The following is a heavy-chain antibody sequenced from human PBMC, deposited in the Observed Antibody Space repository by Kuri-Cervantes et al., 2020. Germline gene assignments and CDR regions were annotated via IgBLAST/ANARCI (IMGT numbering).Heavy chain of an antibody. CDR3: ASEMTTVTTGGRAFDI. Sequence: SETLSLTCTVSGGSISSSSYCWGWLRQPPGRGLWWIGSIYYSGSTYYNPSNKSLVTISVDKSKNPFSLKLSSVTAADTAVYCCASEMTTVTTGGRAFDIWGQGTMVTVSS. D-gene: IGHD4-17*01. CDR1: GGSISSSSYC. V-gene: IGHV4-39*07. J-gene: IGHJ3*02. CDR2: IYYSGST.